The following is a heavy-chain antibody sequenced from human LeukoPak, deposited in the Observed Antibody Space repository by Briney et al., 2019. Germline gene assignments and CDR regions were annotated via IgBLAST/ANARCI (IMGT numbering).Heavy chain of an antibody. CDR1: GFTFSSYG. Sequence: GGSLRLSCAASGFTFSSYGMRWVRQAPGKGLEWVAFIRYDGSNKYYADSVKGRFTISRDNSKNTLYLQMNSLRAEDTAVYYCAKDPYYDYVWGSYPNDAFDIWGQGTMVTVSS. V-gene: IGHV3-30*02. CDR2: IRYDGSNK. J-gene: IGHJ3*02. CDR3: AKDPYYDYVWGSYPNDAFDI. D-gene: IGHD3-16*02.